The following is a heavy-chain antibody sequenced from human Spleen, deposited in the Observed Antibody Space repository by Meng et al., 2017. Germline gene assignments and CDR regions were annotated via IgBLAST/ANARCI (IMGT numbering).Heavy chain of an antibody. V-gene: IGHV4-4*07. CDR1: GGSISNYY. CDR3: ARENERYYGSGSYYDDGFDI. J-gene: IGHJ3*02. D-gene: IGHD3-10*01. Sequence: SETLSLTCTVSGGSISNYYWSWMRQPAGKGLEWIGRIYTSGSTNYNPSLKSRVTISVDTSKNQFSLKLSSVTAADTAVYYCARENERYYGSGSYYDDGFDIWGQGTMVTVSS. CDR2: IYTSGST.